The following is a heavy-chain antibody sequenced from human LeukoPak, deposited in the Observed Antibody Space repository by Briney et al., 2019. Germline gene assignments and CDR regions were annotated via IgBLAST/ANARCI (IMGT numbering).Heavy chain of an antibody. CDR2: INHSGST. V-gene: IGHV4-34*01. Sequence: ASETLSLTCAVYGGSFSGYYWSWIRQPPGKGLEWIGEINHSGSTNYNPSLKSRVTISVDTSKNQFSLKLSSVTAADTAVYYCARVLVGAPYYYYYMDAWGKGTTVTVSS. CDR3: ARVLVGAPYYYYYMDA. D-gene: IGHD1-26*01. CDR1: GGSFSGYY. J-gene: IGHJ6*03.